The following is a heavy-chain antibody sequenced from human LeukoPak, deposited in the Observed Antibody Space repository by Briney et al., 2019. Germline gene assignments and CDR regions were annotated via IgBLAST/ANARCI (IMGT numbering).Heavy chain of an antibody. Sequence: SQTLSLTCTVSGGSITSGNYYWSWIRQPAGKGLEWIGEIYHSGSTNYNPSLKSRVTISVDKSKNQFSLKLSSVTAADTAVYYCASGGLTASRYYYYGMDVWGKGTTVTVSS. CDR1: GGSITSGNYY. V-gene: IGHV4-61*09. D-gene: IGHD1-20*01. CDR2: IYHSGST. J-gene: IGHJ6*04. CDR3: ASGGLTASRYYYYGMDV.